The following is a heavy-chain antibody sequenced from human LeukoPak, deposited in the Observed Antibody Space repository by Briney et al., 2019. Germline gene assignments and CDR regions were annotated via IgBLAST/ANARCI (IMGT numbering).Heavy chain of an antibody. CDR1: GFTFDDYA. CDR2: VSWKGGSI. V-gene: IGHV3-9*01. Sequence: GGSLRLSCVASGFTFDDYAMHWVRQAPGKGLEWVSSVSWKGGSIGYADSVKGRFTISRDNAKNSLYLQMNSLRPEDTALYYCAKDSEGGTYFYDYMDVWGKGTTVTVSS. J-gene: IGHJ6*03. CDR3: AKDSEGGTYFYDYMDV.